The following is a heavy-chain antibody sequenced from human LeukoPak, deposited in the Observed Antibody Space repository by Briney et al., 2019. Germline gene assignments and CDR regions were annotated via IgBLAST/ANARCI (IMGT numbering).Heavy chain of an antibody. V-gene: IGHV6-1*01. CDR2: TYYRSKWYN. Sequence: SQTPSLTCAISGDSVSSNSSWNWIRQSPSRGLEWLGRTYYRSKWYNDYVVSVKSRVNINPDTSKNQFSLQLNSVTPEDTAVYYCARRLTQYDCFDPWGQGILVTVSS. J-gene: IGHJ5*02. CDR3: ARRLTQYDCFDP. D-gene: IGHD2-2*01. CDR1: GDSVSSNSS.